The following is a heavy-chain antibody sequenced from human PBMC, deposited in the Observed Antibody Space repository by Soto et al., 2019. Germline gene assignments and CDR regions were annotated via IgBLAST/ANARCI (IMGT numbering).Heavy chain of an antibody. V-gene: IGHV1-2*02. CDR1: GYTFTGYY. D-gene: IGHD6-6*01. CDR3: VTGDHLVL. Sequence: QMQLVQSGAEARKPGASVKASCKTSGYTFTGYYLNWVRQAPGRGLEWVGWINPMTGDTNNAQKFQGMVNMTTDTAISTGYMELSGLKSDDTAVYYWVTGDHLVLWGHGTRVTVSS. CDR2: INPMTGDT. J-gene: IGHJ4*01.